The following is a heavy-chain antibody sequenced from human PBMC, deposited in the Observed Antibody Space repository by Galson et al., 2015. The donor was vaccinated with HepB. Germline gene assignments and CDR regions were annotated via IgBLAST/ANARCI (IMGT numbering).Heavy chain of an antibody. CDR3: ARDNYGDGTVGWFDS. CDR2: IWNDASKE. Sequence: SLRLSCAASGFTFSVFGMHWVRQAPGKGLEWVAVIWNDASKEYYADSVRGRFTISRDNSKSTLYLHMNSLRAEDTAIYYCARDNYGDGTVGWFDSWGQGTLVTVSS. D-gene: IGHD4-17*01. CDR1: GFTFSVFG. J-gene: IGHJ5*01. V-gene: IGHV3-33*01.